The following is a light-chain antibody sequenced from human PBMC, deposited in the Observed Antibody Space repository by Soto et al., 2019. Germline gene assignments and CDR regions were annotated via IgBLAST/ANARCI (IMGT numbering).Light chain of an antibody. CDR3: QQYSDLPYT. V-gene: IGKV3-20*01. J-gene: IGKJ2*01. CDR1: QRVSSRN. Sequence: EIVLTQSPGTLSLSPRERATLSCRASQRVSSRNLAWYQQKPGQPPRLLIYGASSRATGIPDRFSGSGSVTDFTLTINRLEPEDCAVYYCQQYSDLPYTFGQGTTLE. CDR2: GAS.